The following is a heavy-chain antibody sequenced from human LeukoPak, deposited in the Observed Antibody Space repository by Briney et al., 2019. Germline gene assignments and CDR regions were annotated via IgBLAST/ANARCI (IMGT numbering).Heavy chain of an antibody. CDR1: GFPYSSYR. V-gene: IGHV3-74*01. CDR3: ATFGGNSPT. D-gene: IGHD4-23*01. J-gene: IGHJ5*02. CDR2: IVSDGSST. Sequence: GGSVRLPCGPWGFPYSSYRKLCLRHALGKGLVWVSRIVSDGSSTIYADSVKGRFTISRDNAENMLYLQMSSLRAEDTTVYYCATFGGNSPTWGQGTLVTVSS.